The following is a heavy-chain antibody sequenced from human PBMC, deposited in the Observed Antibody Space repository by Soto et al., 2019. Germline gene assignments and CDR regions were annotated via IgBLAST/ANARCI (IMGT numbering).Heavy chain of an antibody. CDR3: AKVKEVGAITLFDY. J-gene: IGHJ4*02. V-gene: IGHV3-23*01. CDR1: GFTFSSYG. CDR2: ISGSGGST. D-gene: IGHD1-26*01. Sequence: QPGGSLRLSCAASGFTFSSYGMSWVRQAPGKGLDWVSSISGSGGSTYYADSVKGRFSISRDNSKNTLYLQMNSLRAEDTTVYYCAKVKEVGAITLFDYWGQGTLVTVSS.